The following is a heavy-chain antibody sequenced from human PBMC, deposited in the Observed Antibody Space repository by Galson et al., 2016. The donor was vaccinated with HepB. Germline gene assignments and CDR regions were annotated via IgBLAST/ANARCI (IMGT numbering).Heavy chain of an antibody. J-gene: IGHJ6*02. CDR2: IWDDGSNK. Sequence: SLRLSCAASGFTFSSYGMHWVRQAPGKGLEWVAVIWDDGSNKYYADSVKGRFTISRDNSKNTLYLQMNSLRAEDTAVYYCAVTVFDLLYNLHYYYYALDVWGQGTTVTVYS. CDR3: AVTVFDLLYNLHYYYYALDV. D-gene: IGHD3-3*01. CDR1: GFTFSSYG. V-gene: IGHV3-33*01.